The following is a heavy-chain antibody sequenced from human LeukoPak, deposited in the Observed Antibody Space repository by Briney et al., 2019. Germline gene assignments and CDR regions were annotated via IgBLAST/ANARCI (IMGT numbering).Heavy chain of an antibody. Sequence: GGSLRLSCTASGFTFGDYAMSWVRQAPGKGLEWVGFIRSKAYGGTTEYVASVKGRFTISRDDSKSIAYLQMNSLKTEDTAVYYCTRRGATYYSDYWGQGTLVTVSS. CDR3: TRRGATYYSDY. V-gene: IGHV3-49*04. CDR2: IRSKAYGGTT. CDR1: GFTFGDYA. D-gene: IGHD3-10*01. J-gene: IGHJ4*02.